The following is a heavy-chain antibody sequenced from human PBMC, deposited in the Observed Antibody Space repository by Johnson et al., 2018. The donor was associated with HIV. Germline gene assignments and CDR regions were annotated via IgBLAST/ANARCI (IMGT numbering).Heavy chain of an antibody. V-gene: IGHV3-30*19. CDR2: ISYDGSNK. J-gene: IGHJ3*02. CDR3: ARGGLNWNDATPSDAFDI. Sequence: QVQLVESGGGVVQPGRSLRLSCVASGFTFSNYGMHWVRQAPGKGLEWVAVISYDGSNKYYADSVKGRFTISRDNSKNTLYLQMNSLRAEDTAVYYCARGGLNWNDATPSDAFDIWGQGTMVTVSS. CDR1: GFTFSNYG. D-gene: IGHD1-20*01.